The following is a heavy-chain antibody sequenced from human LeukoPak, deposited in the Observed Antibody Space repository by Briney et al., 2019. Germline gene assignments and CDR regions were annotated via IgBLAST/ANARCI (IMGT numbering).Heavy chain of an antibody. Sequence: PSETLSLTCTVSGGSISSSSYYWGWIRQPPGKGLEWIGSIYYSGSTYYNTSLKSRVTISVDTSKNQFSLKLSSVTAADTAVYYCARVPRDYDSSGYYQYYFDYWGQGTLVTVSS. V-gene: IGHV4-39*07. CDR1: GGSISSSSYY. CDR2: IYYSGST. CDR3: ARVPRDYDSSGYYQYYFDY. D-gene: IGHD3-22*01. J-gene: IGHJ4*02.